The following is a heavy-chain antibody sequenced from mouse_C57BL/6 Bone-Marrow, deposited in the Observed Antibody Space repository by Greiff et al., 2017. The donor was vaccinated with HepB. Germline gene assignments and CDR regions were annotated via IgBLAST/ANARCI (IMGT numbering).Heavy chain of an antibody. D-gene: IGHD1-2*01. Sequence: VQLQQSGAELVRPGASVKLSCTASGFNIKDDYMHWVKQRPEQGLEWIGWIDPENGDTEYASKFQGKATITADTSSNTAYLQLSSLTSEDTAVYYCTTVIITTRAMDYWGQGTSVTVSS. CDR2: IDPENGDT. J-gene: IGHJ4*01. CDR1: GFNIKDDY. CDR3: TTVIITTRAMDY. V-gene: IGHV14-4*01.